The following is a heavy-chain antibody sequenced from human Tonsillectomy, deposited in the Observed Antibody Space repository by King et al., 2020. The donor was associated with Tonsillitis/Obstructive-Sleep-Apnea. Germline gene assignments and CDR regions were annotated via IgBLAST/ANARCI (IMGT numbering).Heavy chain of an antibody. V-gene: IGHV7-4-1*02. D-gene: IGHD6-19*01. CDR3: AREFNSGFWGPDY. J-gene: IGHJ4*02. Sequence: VQLVESGSELKRPGASVKLSCKASGYTFTNYAMIWVRQAPGQGLEWMGWINTNTGNPTYAQDFKGRFVFSFDTSVRTAYLQISSLKAENTAVYYCAREFNSGFWGPDYWGQGTLVTVSS. CDR1: GYTFTNYA. CDR2: INTNTGNP.